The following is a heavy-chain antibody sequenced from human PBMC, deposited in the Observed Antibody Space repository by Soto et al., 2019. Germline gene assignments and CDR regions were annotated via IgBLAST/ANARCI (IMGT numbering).Heavy chain of an antibody. J-gene: IGHJ6*02. Sequence: PGGSLGLSCAASGFTFSSYAMSWVRQAPGKGLEWVSAISGSGGSTYYADSVKGRFTISRDNSKNTLYLQMNSLRAEDTAVYYCAKGGVDRPTGRYYYGMDVWGQGTTVTVS. CDR1: GFTFSSYA. D-gene: IGHD5-12*01. V-gene: IGHV3-23*01. CDR3: AKGGVDRPTGRYYYGMDV. CDR2: ISGSGGST.